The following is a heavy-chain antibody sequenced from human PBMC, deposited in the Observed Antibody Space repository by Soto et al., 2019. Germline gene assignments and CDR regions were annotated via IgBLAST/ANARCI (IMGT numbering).Heavy chain of an antibody. CDR3: ARRATTVTYDAFDI. CDR2: IYYSGTA. J-gene: IGHJ3*02. D-gene: IGHD4-17*01. V-gene: IGHV4-39*01. Sequence: PSETLSLTCAVYGGSISSSSYYWGWIRQPPGKGLEWIGSIYYSGTAHYTPSLKSRLTISVDTSKNQFSLNLSAVTAADTAVYYCARRATTVTYDAFDIWGQGTMVTVSS. CDR1: GGSISSSSYY.